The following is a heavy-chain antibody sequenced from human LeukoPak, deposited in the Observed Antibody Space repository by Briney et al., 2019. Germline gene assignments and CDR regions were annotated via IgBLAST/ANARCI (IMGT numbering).Heavy chain of an antibody. Sequence: GGSLRLSCAASGFTFSSYWMSWIRQGPGKGLEWVSLIYSDDTTLYADSVKGRFTISRDISKNTLYLQMSSLRAEDTAVYYCARRAGGYSHPYDYWGQGVLVTVSS. CDR3: ARRAGGYSHPYDY. J-gene: IGHJ4*02. CDR1: GFTFSSYW. CDR2: IYSDDTT. D-gene: IGHD4-23*01. V-gene: IGHV3-53*01.